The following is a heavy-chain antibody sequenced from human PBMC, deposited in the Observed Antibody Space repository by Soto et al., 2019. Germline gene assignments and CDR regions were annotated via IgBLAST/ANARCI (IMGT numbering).Heavy chain of an antibody. V-gene: IGHV1-69*13. J-gene: IGHJ4*02. CDR3: AGKRGYSGYDLWY. CDR2: IIPIFGTA. Sequence: SVKVSCKASGCTFSSYAISCVRQAPGQGLEWMGGIIPIFGTANYAQKFQGRVTITADESTSTAYMELSSLRSEDTAVYYCAGKRGYSGYDLWYWGQGTLVTVSS. CDR1: GCTFSSYA. D-gene: IGHD5-12*01.